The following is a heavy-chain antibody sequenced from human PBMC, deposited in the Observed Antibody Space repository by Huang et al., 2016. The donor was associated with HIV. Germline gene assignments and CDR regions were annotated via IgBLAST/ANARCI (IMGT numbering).Heavy chain of an antibody. CDR3: AKDGADEEWDIDY. J-gene: IGHJ4*02. Sequence: VQLVESGGGVVQPGRSLRLACAASGLSFSTYGLHWVRQAPGKGLEWVAVISYDGINKYYAHSVKCRCTISRDTSENKVYLQMNSLRHEDTAVYYCAKDGADEEWDIDYWGQGTLVTVSS. D-gene: IGHD1-26*01. CDR2: ISYDGINK. CDR1: GLSFSTYG. V-gene: IGHV3-30*18.